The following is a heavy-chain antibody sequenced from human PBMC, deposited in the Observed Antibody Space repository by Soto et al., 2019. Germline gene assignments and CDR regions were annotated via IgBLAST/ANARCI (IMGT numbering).Heavy chain of an antibody. CDR3: ARDLGAFNYGSAYFDY. J-gene: IGHJ4*02. CDR2: IWYDGGNQ. V-gene: IGHV3-33*01. Sequence: PGGSLRLSCAPSGFTFSTYGMHWVRQAPGKGLEWVAVIWYDGGNQYYADSVKGRFTISRDNSKNMLYLQMNSLRAEDTAVYYCARDLGAFNYGSAYFDYWGQGTPVTVSS. CDR1: GFTFSTYG. D-gene: IGHD3-10*01.